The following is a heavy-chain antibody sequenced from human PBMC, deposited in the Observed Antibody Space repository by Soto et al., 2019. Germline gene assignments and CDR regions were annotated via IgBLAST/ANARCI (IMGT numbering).Heavy chain of an antibody. D-gene: IGHD3-10*01. CDR2: INHSGST. CDR3: ARLFRGATTH. CDR1: GGSFSGYY. V-gene: IGHV4-34*01. Sequence: PSETLSLTCAVYGGSFSGYYWSWIRQPPGKGLEWIGEINHSGSTNYNPSLKSRVTISVDTSKNQFSLKLSSVTAADTAVYYCARLFRGATTHWGQGTLVTVYS. J-gene: IGHJ4*02.